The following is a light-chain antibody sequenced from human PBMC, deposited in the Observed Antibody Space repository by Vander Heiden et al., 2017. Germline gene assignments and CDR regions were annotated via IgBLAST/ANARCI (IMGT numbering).Light chain of an antibody. CDR2: TDN. J-gene: IGLJ1*01. V-gene: IGLV1-47*02. Sequence: QSVLTQPPSASGTPGQRVTIPCSGSSSNLGSNYVYWYQQLPGTAPKLLIYTDNQRPSGVPDRISGSRSGTSASLAISGLRSEDEADYYCASWDDSLSGFYVFGTGTEVTVL. CDR1: SSNLGSNY. CDR3: ASWDDSLSGFYV.